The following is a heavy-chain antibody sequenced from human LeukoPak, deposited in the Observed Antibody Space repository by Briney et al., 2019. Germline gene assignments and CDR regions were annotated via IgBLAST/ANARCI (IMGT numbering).Heavy chain of an antibody. D-gene: IGHD3-16*01. CDR3: ARDWGMYNWFDP. Sequence: ETLSLTCTVSGGSISSSSYYWGWIRQPPGKGPEWIGSIYYSGSTYYNPSLKSRVTISVDTSKNQFSLKLSSVTAADTAVYYCARDWGMYNWFDPWGQGTLVTVSS. CDR2: IYYSGST. V-gene: IGHV4-39*07. CDR1: GGSISSSSYY. J-gene: IGHJ5*02.